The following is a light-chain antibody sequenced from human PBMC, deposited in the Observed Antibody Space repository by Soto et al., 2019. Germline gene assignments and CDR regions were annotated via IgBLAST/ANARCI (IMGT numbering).Light chain of an antibody. CDR1: QSVTNNF. J-gene: IGKJ3*01. V-gene: IGKV3-20*01. CDR2: GAS. CDR3: QQYGTPLFT. Sequence: IVLTQSPGTLSLSPGERATLSCGASQSVTNNFLAWYQQKPGQAPGLLIYGASSRATGVPDRFSGSGSGTDFTLTISRLEPGDFAVYYCQQYGTPLFTFGPGTKVDIK.